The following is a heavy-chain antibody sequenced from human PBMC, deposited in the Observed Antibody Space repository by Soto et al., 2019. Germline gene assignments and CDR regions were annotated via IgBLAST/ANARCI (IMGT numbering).Heavy chain of an antibody. CDR1: GGTFSSYA. D-gene: IGHD2-2*01. J-gene: IGHJ6*02. CDR2: IIPISGTA. Sequence: QVQLVQSGAEVKKPGSSVKVSCKASGGTFSSYAISWVRQAPGQGLEWMGGIIPISGTANYAQKFQGRVTITADESTSTGYMELSSLRSEDTAVYYCARSQGSSTSLEIYYYYYYGMEVWGQGTRVTVSS. V-gene: IGHV1-69*01. CDR3: ARSQGSSTSLEIYYYYYYGMEV.